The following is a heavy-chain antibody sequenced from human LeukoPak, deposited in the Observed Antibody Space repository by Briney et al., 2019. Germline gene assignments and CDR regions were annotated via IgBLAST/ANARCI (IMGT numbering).Heavy chain of an antibody. CDR1: GYTFTSSA. J-gene: IGHJ4*02. Sequence: SVKVSCKASGYTFTSSAMQWVRQARGQRLEWIGWIVVGSGNTNYAQKFQERVTITRDMSTSTAYMELSSLRSEDTAVYYCAAVSTVTTYFDYWGQGTLVTVSS. CDR2: IVVGSGNT. V-gene: IGHV1-58*02. D-gene: IGHD4-17*01. CDR3: AAVSTVTTYFDY.